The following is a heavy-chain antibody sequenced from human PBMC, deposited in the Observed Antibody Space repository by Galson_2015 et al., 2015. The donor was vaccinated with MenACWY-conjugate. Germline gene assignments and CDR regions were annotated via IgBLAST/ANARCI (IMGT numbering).Heavy chain of an antibody. D-gene: IGHD6-6*01. J-gene: IGHJ6*02. CDR1: GGTFSNYG. Sequence: SVKVSCKASGGTFSNYGFSWVRQAPGQGLEWMGRVIPMLGIANYAQKFNGRVTIIADKSTSTAYIELSSLRSEDTAVYYCARDMDNSSRLDYEYYGLDVWGQGTTVTVSS. CDR2: VIPMLGIA. V-gene: IGHV1-69*04. CDR3: ARDMDNSSRLDYEYYGLDV.